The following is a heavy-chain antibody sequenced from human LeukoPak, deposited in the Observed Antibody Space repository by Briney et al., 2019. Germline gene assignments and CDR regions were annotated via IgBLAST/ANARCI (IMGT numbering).Heavy chain of an antibody. J-gene: IGHJ4*02. CDR1: GFSLSTSGMC. V-gene: IGHV2-70*01. CDR3: ARMMYGDYVNYFDS. Sequence: SGPTLVNPTQTLTLTCTFSGFSLSTSGMCVSWIRQPPGKALEWLALIDWDDDKYYNTSLKSRLTISKGTSKNQVVLTMTNMDPVDTATYYCARMMYGDYVNYFDSWGQGTLVTVSS. CDR2: IDWDDDK. D-gene: IGHD4-17*01.